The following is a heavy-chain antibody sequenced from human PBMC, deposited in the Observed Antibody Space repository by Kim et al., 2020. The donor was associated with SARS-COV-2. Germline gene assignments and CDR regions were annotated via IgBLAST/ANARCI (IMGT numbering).Heavy chain of an antibody. J-gene: IGHJ5*02. D-gene: IGHD3-10*01. CDR3: ARCVYGSGYWFDP. V-gene: IGHV5-51*01. Sequence: YSPSFQGQVTISADKSSSTAYLQWSSLKASDTAMYYCARCVYGSGYWFDPWGQGTLVTVSS.